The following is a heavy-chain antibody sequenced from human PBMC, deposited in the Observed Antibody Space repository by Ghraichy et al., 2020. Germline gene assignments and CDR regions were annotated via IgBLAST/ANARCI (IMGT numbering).Heavy chain of an antibody. J-gene: IGHJ5*02. Sequence: GGSLRLSCVASGFTFSSYSMNWVRQAPGKGLEWVSSISSSSSYIYYADSVKGRFTISRDNAKNSLYLQMNSLRAEDTAVYYCASSFLEWFTTDNWFDPWGQGTLVTVSS. CDR3: ASSFLEWFTTDNWFDP. V-gene: IGHV3-21*01. CDR1: GFTFSSYS. CDR2: ISSSSSYI. D-gene: IGHD3-3*01.